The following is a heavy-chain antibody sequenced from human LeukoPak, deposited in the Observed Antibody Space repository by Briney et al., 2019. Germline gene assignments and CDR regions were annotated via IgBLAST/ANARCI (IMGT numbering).Heavy chain of an antibody. D-gene: IGHD2-8*01. CDR1: GGSISSGGYY. CDR3: ARSGVLDAFDI. V-gene: IGHV4-31*01. Sequence: SETLSLTCTVSGGSISSGGYYWSWIRQHPGKGLEWIGYIYYSGSTYYNPSLKSLVTISVDTSKNQFSLKLSSVTAADTAVYYCARSGVLDAFDIWGQGTMVTVSS. J-gene: IGHJ3*02. CDR2: IYYSGST.